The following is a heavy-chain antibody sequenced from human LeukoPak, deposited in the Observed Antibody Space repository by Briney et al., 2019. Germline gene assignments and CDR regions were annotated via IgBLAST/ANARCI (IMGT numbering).Heavy chain of an antibody. CDR3: AREATWGQWYFDL. D-gene: IGHD6-19*01. Sequence: GTSPRLSCAASGFSFHDHGMDWVRQAPGKGLEWVAVIAADGGVKQYADSVKGRFSLSRDNSKNTVSLQMNGLTAEDTAVYYCAREATWGQWYFDLWGQGAPVTVSS. V-gene: IGHV3-30*03. CDR2: IAADGGVK. J-gene: IGHJ4*02. CDR1: GFSFHDHG.